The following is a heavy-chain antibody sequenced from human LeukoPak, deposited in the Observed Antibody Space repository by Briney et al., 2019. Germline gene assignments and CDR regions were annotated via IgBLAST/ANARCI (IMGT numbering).Heavy chain of an antibody. J-gene: IGHJ3*02. CDR1: GFTLNDYA. V-gene: IGHV3-9*03. CDR3: AKDGCSGGSCYGRSAFDI. D-gene: IGHD2-15*01. Sequence: GRSLRLSCAVSGFTLNDYAMHWVRQAPGKGLEWVSGISYNGGTIGFADSVKGRFTISRDNAKNSLYLQMNSLRAEDMALYYCAKDGCSGGSCYGRSAFDIWGHGTMVTVSP. CDR2: ISYNGGTI.